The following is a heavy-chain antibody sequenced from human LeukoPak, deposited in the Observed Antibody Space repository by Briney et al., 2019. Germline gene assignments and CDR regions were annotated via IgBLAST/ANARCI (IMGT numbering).Heavy chain of an antibody. CDR2: VHFSGST. Sequence: SETLSLTCAASSPSVCSPNWASIRQPAGKGLEWVGRVHFSGSTNYNPSLRSRVAISLDKSKNELSLTLKSVSAADTAVYYCARDESSRDDSGGYHYWGRGVLVTVSS. J-gene: IGHJ4*02. D-gene: IGHD3-22*01. CDR3: ARDESSRDDSGGYHY. CDR1: SPSVCSPN. V-gene: IGHV4-4*07.